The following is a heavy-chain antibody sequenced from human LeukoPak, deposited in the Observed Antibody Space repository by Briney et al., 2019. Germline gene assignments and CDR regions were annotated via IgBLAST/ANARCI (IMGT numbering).Heavy chain of an antibody. V-gene: IGHV3-7*01. CDR2: IKQDGSER. J-gene: IGHJ4*02. CDR3: ARDRHSSVDY. D-gene: IGHD3-22*01. Sequence: GGSLRLSCAASGFTFSSYWMSWVRQAPGKGLEWVANIKQDGSERYYVDSVKGRFTISRDNAKDSLYLQMNNLRAEDMAVYYCARDRHSSVDYWGQGALVTVSS. CDR1: GFTFSSYW.